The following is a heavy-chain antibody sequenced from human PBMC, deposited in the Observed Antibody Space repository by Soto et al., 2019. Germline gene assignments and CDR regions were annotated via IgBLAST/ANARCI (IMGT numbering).Heavy chain of an antibody. Sequence: GASVKVSCKASGGTFSSYTISWGRQAPGQGLEWMGRIIPILGIANYAQKFQGRVTITADKSTSTAYMELSSLRSEDTAVYYCARDTYILTGYPEGFDPWGQGTLVTVSS. J-gene: IGHJ5*02. CDR2: IIPILGIA. CDR3: ARDTYILTGYPEGFDP. V-gene: IGHV1-69*04. D-gene: IGHD3-9*01. CDR1: GGTFSSYT.